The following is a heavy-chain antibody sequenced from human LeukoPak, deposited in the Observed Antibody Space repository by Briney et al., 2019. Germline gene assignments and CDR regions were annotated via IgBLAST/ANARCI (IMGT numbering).Heavy chain of an antibody. CDR1: GYTFTNDD. CDR2: MNPNSGNT. V-gene: IGHV1-8*01. J-gene: IGHJ4*02. D-gene: IGHD3-9*01. Sequence: ASVTVSCKASGYTFTNDDISWVRQATGQGLEWIGKMNPNSGNTGYAQKFQGRVTMTRSTSVSTVHMELNSLTSEDTAVYFCARNASGTGYTAWGQGTLVTVSS. CDR3: ARNASGTGYTA.